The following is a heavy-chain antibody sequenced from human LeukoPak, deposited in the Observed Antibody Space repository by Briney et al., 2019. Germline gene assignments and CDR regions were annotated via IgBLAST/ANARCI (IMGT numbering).Heavy chain of an antibody. CDR2: ISAYNGNT. J-gene: IGHJ3*02. V-gene: IGHV1-18*04. CDR1: GYTFTGYY. D-gene: IGHD3-22*01. Sequence: ASVKVSCKASGYTFTGYYIHWVRQAPGQGLEWMGWISAYNGNTNYAQKLQGRVTMTTDTSTSTAYMELRSLRSDDTAVYYCARDRQSELYYYDSSGYIHAFDIWGQGTMVTVSS. CDR3: ARDRQSELYYYDSSGYIHAFDI.